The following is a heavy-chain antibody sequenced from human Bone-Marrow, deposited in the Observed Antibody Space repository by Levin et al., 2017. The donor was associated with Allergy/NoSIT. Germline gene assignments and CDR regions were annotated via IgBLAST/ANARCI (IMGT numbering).Heavy chain of an antibody. Sequence: ASVKVSCKASGYTFTNYVIHWVRQGPGQSLEWMGWINTGNGDTKYSASFQGRVAISRDTSTNTAYMELSYLRSEDTAVYYCARGQQAATARTLYFQYWGQGTLVTVSS. J-gene: IGHJ1*01. CDR2: INTGNGDT. CDR1: GYTFTNYV. D-gene: IGHD6-13*01. CDR3: ARGQQAATARTLYFQY. V-gene: IGHV1-3*04.